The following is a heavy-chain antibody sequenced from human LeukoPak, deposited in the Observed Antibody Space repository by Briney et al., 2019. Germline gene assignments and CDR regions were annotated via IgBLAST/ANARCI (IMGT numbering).Heavy chain of an antibody. D-gene: IGHD6-13*01. CDR2: IIPIFGTA. CDR3: ARGSWYPGGYYYYYMDV. V-gene: IGHV1-69*06. J-gene: IGHJ6*03. Sequence: SVKVSRKASGGTFSGYAISWVRQAPGQGLEWMGGIIPIFGTANYAQKFQGRVTITADKSTSTAYMELSSLRSEDTAVYYCARGSWYPGGYYYYYMDVWGKGTTVTVSS. CDR1: GGTFSGYA.